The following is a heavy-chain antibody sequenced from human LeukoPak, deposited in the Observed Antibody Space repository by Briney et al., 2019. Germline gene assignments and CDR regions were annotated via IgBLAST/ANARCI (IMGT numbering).Heavy chain of an antibody. J-gene: IGHJ4*02. CDR2: IIPIFGTA. Sequence: GASVKVSCKASGGTFSSYAISWVRQAPGQGLEWMGGIIPIFGTANYAQKFQGRVTITTDESTSTAYMELSSLRSEDTAVYYCASADDFWSGYPSGYWGQGTLVTASS. D-gene: IGHD3-3*01. V-gene: IGHV1-69*05. CDR3: ASADDFWSGYPSGY. CDR1: GGTFSSYA.